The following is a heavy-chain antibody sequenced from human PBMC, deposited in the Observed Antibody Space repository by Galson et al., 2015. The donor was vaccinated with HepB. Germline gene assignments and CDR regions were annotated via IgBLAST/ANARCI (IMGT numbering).Heavy chain of an antibody. CDR3: ATDPPDTRGSRFDN. D-gene: IGHD1-26*01. CDR1: GFTFSRYP. V-gene: IGHV3-30-3*01. J-gene: IGHJ4*02. CDR2: ISYDRSRQ. Sequence: SLRLSCAASGFTFSRYPMDWVRQAPGNELEWVAAISYDRSRQYYADSVKGRFTISRDNSRNTLYLQMDSLRPEDMAVYYCATDPPDTRGSRFDNWGQGTLVTVSS.